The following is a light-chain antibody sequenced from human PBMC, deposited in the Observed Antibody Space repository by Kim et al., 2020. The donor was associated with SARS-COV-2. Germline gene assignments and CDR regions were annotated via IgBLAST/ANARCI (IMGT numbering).Light chain of an antibody. Sequence: SYELTQPPSVSVSPGQTASITCSGYKLGDKYVSWYQQKPGQSPVVAIYHDNQRPSGIPERFSGSNSGNTATLTISGTQAMDEADYYCQAWDSSTQNYV. CDR1: KLGDKY. J-gene: IGLJ1*01. CDR3: QAWDSSTQNYV. CDR2: HDN. V-gene: IGLV3-1*01.